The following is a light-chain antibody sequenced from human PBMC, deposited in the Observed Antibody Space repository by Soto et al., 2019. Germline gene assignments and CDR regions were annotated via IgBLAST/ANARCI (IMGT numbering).Light chain of an antibody. CDR1: PSNIGNNY. Sequence: QSVLTQPPSTSGTPGQRVTISCSGTPSNIGNNYVYWYQQLQGMATKLFIYRNDQRPSGVPERFSGSNSGTSASLAINGLRVEDEADYYCATWDDSLSVRLFGGGTKLTVL. V-gene: IGLV1-47*01. J-gene: IGLJ2*01. CDR2: RND. CDR3: ATWDDSLSVRL.